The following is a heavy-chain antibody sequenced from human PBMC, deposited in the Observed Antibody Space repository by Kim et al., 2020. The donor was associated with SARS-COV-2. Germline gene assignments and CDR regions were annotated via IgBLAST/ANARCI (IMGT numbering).Heavy chain of an antibody. CDR2: IYYSGST. J-gene: IGHJ6*02. CDR1: GGSISSSSYY. Sequence: SETLSLTCTVSGGSISSSSYYWGWIRQPPGKGLEWIGSIYYSGSTYYNPSLKSRVTISVDTSKNQFSLKLSSVTAADTAVYYCARLVVTATHYYYGMDVWGQGTTVTVSS. V-gene: IGHV4-39*01. D-gene: IGHD2-21*02. CDR3: ARLVVTATHYYYGMDV.